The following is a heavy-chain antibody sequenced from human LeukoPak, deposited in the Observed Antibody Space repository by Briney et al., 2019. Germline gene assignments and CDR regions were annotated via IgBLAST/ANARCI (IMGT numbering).Heavy chain of an antibody. CDR1: GGTFSTYA. V-gene: IGHV1-69*06. D-gene: IGHD6-19*01. CDR3: ARECSSGWYDY. J-gene: IGHJ4*02. Sequence: GASVKVSCKASGGTFSTYAISWVRQAPGQGLEWMGRIIPIFGTASYAQKFQGRVTITADKSTSTVYMELSSLRSEDTAVYYCARECSSGWYDYWGQGTLVTVSS. CDR2: IIPIFGTA.